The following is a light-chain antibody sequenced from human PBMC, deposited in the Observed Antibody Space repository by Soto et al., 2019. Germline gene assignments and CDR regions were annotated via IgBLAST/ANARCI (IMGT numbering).Light chain of an antibody. Sequence: DIQMTQSPSTLSASVGDRVTITCRASQSINSWLAWYQQKPGKAPKLLIYDASSLESGVPSRFSGSGSGTEFTLTISSLQPDDFATYYCQQYNSYSRTLGQGTKVDIK. CDR2: DAS. V-gene: IGKV1-5*01. J-gene: IGKJ1*01. CDR3: QQYNSYSRT. CDR1: QSINSW.